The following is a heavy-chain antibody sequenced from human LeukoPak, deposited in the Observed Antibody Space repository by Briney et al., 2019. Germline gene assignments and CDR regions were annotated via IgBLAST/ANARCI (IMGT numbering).Heavy chain of an antibody. V-gene: IGHV3-48*04. D-gene: IGHD4-17*01. CDR1: GFTLNTYG. J-gene: IGHJ3*02. Sequence: PGGSLRLSCAASGFTLNTYGMNWFRQAPGRGLEWISYINNVGGTSFYADSVKGRFTISRDNANNTLYLQMNSLRAEDAATYYCARSHMYGDYGEDIWGHGTVVAVSS. CDR2: INNVGGTS. CDR3: ARSHMYGDYGEDI.